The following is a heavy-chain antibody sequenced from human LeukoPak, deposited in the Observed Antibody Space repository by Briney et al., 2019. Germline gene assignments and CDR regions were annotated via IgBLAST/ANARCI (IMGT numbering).Heavy chain of an antibody. J-gene: IGHJ4*02. Sequence: PSETLSLTCTVSGGSISSYYWRWIRQPPGKGLEWIGYIYYSGSTNYNPSLKSRVTISVGTSKNQFSLKLSSVTAADTAVYYCARVVVPAAIDYWGQGTLVTVSS. D-gene: IGHD2-2*02. CDR2: IYYSGST. V-gene: IGHV4-59*01. CDR3: ARVVVPAAIDY. CDR1: GGSISSYY.